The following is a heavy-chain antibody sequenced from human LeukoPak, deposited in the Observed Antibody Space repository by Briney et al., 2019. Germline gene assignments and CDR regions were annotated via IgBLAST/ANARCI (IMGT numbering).Heavy chain of an antibody. D-gene: IGHD1-26*01. CDR2: IYSDGST. CDR1: GFIVSGDF. V-gene: IGHV3-53*01. CDR3: ARERGRGRDSPWFDY. J-gene: IGHJ4*02. Sequence: SGGSLRLSCAASGFIVSGDFMSWVRQAPGKGLEWVSVIYSDGSTYYADSVKGRFTISRGNSKNTLDLQMTGLRAEDTAVYYCARERGRGRDSPWFDYWGQGTLVTVSS.